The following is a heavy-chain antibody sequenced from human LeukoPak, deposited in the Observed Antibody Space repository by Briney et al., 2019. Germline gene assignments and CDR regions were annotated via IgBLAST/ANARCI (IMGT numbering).Heavy chain of an antibody. D-gene: IGHD4-17*01. V-gene: IGHV3-30*18. CDR2: ISYDGGDI. J-gene: IGHJ2*01. Sequence: GGSLRLSCAASGFTFSYYVMHWVRQAPGKGLEWVAVISYDGGDIYYADSVKGRFTISRDNSKNTLYLQMNRLRAEDTSVYYCAKDYGDYVNIRWYFDLWGRGTLVTVSS. CDR3: AKDYGDYVNIRWYFDL. CDR1: GFTFSYYV.